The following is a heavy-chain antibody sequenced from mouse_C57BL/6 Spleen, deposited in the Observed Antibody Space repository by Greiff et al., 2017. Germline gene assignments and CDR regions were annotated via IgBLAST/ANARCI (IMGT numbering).Heavy chain of an antibody. CDR3: ARGTTVPMDD. CDR2: IDPSDSYT. CDR1: GYTFTSYW. D-gene: IGHD1-1*01. Sequence: QVQLQQPGAELVMPGASVKLSCKASGYTFTSYWMHWVKQRPGQGLEWIGEIDPSDSYTNYNQKFKGKSTLTVDKSSSTAYMQLSSLTSEDSAVYYCARGTTVPMDDGGQGTSVTVSS. V-gene: IGHV1-69*01. J-gene: IGHJ4*01.